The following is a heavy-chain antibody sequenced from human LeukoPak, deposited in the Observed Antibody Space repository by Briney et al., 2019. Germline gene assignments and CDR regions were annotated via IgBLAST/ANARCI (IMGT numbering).Heavy chain of an antibody. CDR1: GGSISSGGYS. CDR2: IYYSGGT. V-gene: IGHV4-61*08. D-gene: IGHD2-21*01. CDR3: ARARGDPDNQIDY. J-gene: IGHJ4*02. Sequence: SETLSLTCAVSGGSISSGGYSWSWIRQPPGKGLEWIGYIYYSGGTNYNPSLKSRVTISVDTSKNQFSLKLSSVTAADTAVYYCARARGDPDNQIDYWGQGTLVTVSS.